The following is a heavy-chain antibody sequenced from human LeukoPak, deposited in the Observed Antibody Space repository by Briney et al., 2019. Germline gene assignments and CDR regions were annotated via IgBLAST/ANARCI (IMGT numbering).Heavy chain of an antibody. J-gene: IGHJ4*02. V-gene: IGHV1-69*04. D-gene: IGHD1-26*01. CDR1: GGTFSSYA. Sequence: SVKVSCKASGGTFSSYAISWVRQAPGQGLEWMGRIIPILGTANYAQKFQGRVTITADKSTSTAYMELSSLRSEDTAVYYCATTPSSVGATFDYWGQGTLVTVSS. CDR2: IIPILGTA. CDR3: ATTPSSVGATFDY.